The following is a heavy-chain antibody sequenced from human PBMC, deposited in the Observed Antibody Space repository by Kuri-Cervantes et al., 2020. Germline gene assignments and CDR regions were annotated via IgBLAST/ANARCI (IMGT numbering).Heavy chain of an antibody. CDR3: VVIAVADKTDY. CDR2: IYSGGST. J-gene: IGHJ4*02. CDR1: GFTVSSNY. V-gene: IGHV3-66*01. Sequence: GGSLRLSCAASGFTVSSNYMSWVRQAPGKGLEWVSVIYSGGSTYYADSVKGRFTISRDNSKNTLHLQMNSLRAEDTAVYYCVVIAVADKTDYWGQGTLVTVSS. D-gene: IGHD6-19*01.